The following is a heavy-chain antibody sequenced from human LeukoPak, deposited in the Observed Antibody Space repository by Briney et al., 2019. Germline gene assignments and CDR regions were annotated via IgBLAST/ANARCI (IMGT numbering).Heavy chain of an antibody. CDR2: INPHSGGT. D-gene: IGHD3-22*01. V-gene: IGHV1-2*02. J-gene: IGHJ3*02. Sequence: RGASVKVSCKASGYTFTAYYMHWVRQAPGQGLEWMGWINPHSGGTDYAQKFQGRVTMTRDTSISTAYMELSRLRSDDTAEYYCARLTYYYDSSGPYGLGAFDIWGQGTMVTVSS. CDR3: ARLTYYYDSSGPYGLGAFDI. CDR1: GYTFTAYY.